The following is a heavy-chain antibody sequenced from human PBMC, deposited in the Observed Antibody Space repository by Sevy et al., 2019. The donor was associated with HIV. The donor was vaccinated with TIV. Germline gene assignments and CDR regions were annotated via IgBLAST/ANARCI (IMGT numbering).Heavy chain of an antibody. V-gene: IGHV3-7*01. J-gene: IGHJ4*02. Sequence: GGSLRLSCAASGFTTRFTFSDYWIACVRQAPGKGPELVANIKEDGTEIYYLDSLKGRFTIARDNAKNILYLQMNSLRAEATAVYYCARGGYYGYSSLDYWGQGTLVTVSS. CDR1: GFTTRFTFSDYW. CDR2: IKEDGTEI. D-gene: IGHD3-10*01. CDR3: ARGGYYGYSSLDY.